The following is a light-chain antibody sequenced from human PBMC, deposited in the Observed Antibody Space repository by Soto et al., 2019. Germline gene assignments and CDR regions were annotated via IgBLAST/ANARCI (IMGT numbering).Light chain of an antibody. Sequence: EIIITQSRLAVSVCRWERATLSYMAGQSVSSNLAWYQQKPGQAPRLLIYDVSNRATGIPARFSGSGSGTDFTLTISSLEPYHFAVYYCQQRNYCQVTFGHGTRLEIK. CDR1: QSVSSN. V-gene: IGKV3D-11*02. CDR2: DVS. J-gene: IGKJ5*01. CDR3: QQRNYCQVT.